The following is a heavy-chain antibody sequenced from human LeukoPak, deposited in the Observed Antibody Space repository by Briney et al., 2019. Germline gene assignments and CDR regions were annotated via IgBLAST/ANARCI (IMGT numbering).Heavy chain of an antibody. J-gene: IGHJ3*02. D-gene: IGHD6-13*01. Sequence: PGRSLRLSCAASGFTFSSYGMHWVRQAPGKGLEWVAVIWYDGSNKYYADSVKGRFTISRDNSKNTLYLQMNSLRAEDTAVYYCAKDFDSSSWYLRNPQRNAFDIWGQGTMVIVSS. CDR3: AKDFDSSSWYLRNPQRNAFDI. CDR1: GFTFSSYG. V-gene: IGHV3-33*06. CDR2: IWYDGSNK.